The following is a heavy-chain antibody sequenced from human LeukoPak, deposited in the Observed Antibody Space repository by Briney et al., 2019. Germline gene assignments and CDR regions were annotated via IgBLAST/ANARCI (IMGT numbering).Heavy chain of an antibody. D-gene: IGHD4-17*01. CDR1: GGSFSGYY. V-gene: IGHV4-34*01. CDR3: ATGDDYGDSRGAFDI. J-gene: IGHJ3*02. CDR2: INHSGST. Sequence: PSETLSLTCAVYGGSFSGYYWSWIRQPPGEGLEWIGEINHSGSTNYNPSLKSRVTISVDTSKNQFSLKLSSVTAADTAVYYCATGDDYGDSRGAFDIWGQGTMVTVSS.